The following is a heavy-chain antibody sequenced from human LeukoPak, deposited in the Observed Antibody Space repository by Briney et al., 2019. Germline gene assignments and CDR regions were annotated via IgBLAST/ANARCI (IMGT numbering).Heavy chain of an antibody. Sequence: PGGSLRLSCAASGLTFSSYGMHWVRQAPGKGLEWVAVIWYDGSNKYYADSVKGRFTISRDNSKNTLYLQMNSLRAEDTAVYYCARDGVAGKFDYWGQGTLVTVSS. D-gene: IGHD6-19*01. CDR2: IWYDGSNK. J-gene: IGHJ4*02. CDR1: GLTFSSYG. CDR3: ARDGVAGKFDY. V-gene: IGHV3-33*01.